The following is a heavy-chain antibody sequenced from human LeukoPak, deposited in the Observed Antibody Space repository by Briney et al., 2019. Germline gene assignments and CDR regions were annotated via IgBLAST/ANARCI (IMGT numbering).Heavy chain of an antibody. V-gene: IGHV3-48*02. Sequence: GGSLRLSCAASGFTFSSYSMNWVRQAPGKGLEWVSYISSSSSTIYYADSVKGRFTISRDNAKNSLYLQMNSLRDEDTAVYYCARDYGDSVYYYGMDVWGQGTTVTVSS. J-gene: IGHJ6*02. CDR3: ARDYGDSVYYYGMDV. CDR2: ISSSSSTI. D-gene: IGHD4-17*01. CDR1: GFTFSSYS.